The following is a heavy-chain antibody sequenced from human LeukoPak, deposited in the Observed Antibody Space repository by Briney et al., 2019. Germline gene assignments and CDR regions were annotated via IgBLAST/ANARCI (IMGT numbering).Heavy chain of an antibody. Sequence: PGGSLRLSCAASGSMFSSNWMSWVRLAPGKGLEWVANIKEDGTETYYVDSVKGRFTISRDNAKNSLYLQMNSLRVEDTAVYYCASLSGEPNWGQGTLVTVSS. CDR3: ASLSGEPN. V-gene: IGHV3-7*03. J-gene: IGHJ4*02. D-gene: IGHD2-15*01. CDR2: IKEDGTET. CDR1: GSMFSSNW.